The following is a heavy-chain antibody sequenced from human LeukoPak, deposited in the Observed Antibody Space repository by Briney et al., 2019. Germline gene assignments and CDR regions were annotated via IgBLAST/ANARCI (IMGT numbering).Heavy chain of an antibody. J-gene: IGHJ4*02. CDR2: IRSKVFGGTT. CDR1: GFTFGDYG. V-gene: IGHV3-49*04. D-gene: IGHD3-10*01. CDR3: SGSFGELTFFDY. Sequence: GGSLRLSCTASGFTFGDYGMIWVRQAPGKGLEWVGFIRSKVFGGTTEYAASVKGRFTISRGDSKSIAYLQMNSLKTEDTAVYYCSGSFGELTFFDYWGQGTLVTVSS.